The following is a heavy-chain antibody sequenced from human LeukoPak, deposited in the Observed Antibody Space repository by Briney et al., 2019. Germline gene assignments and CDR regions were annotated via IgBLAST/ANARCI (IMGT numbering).Heavy chain of an antibody. CDR3: ARRSSWSPEEYYFDY. CDR2: IYYSGST. J-gene: IGHJ4*02. V-gene: IGHV4-59*08. D-gene: IGHD6-13*01. Sequence: SETLSLTCTVSGGSISSYYWSWIGQPPGKGLEWIGYIYYSGSTNYNPSLKSRVTISVDTSKNQFSLKLSSVTAADTAVYYCARRSSWSPEEYYFDYWGQGTLVTVSS. CDR1: GGSISSYY.